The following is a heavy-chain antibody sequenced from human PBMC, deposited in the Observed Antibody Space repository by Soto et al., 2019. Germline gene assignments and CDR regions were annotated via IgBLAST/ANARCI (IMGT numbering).Heavy chain of an antibody. Sequence: GGSLRLSCAASGFTFSGYYMTWIRQAPGKGLEWVSYISSSGSTRYYADSVKGRFTISRDNAKNSLYLQMNSLRDEDTAVYYCARDLVGGAEQFDPWGQGTLVTVSS. CDR1: GFTFSGYY. J-gene: IGHJ5*02. V-gene: IGHV3-11*01. D-gene: IGHD3-16*01. CDR2: ISSSGSTR. CDR3: ARDLVGGAEQFDP.